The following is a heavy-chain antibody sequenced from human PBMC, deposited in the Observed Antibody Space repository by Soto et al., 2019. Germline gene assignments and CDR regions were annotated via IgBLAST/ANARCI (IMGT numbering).Heavy chain of an antibody. CDR2: LSRSGGAT. J-gene: IGHJ5*02. CDR1: GFNTRFYS. V-gene: IGHV3-23*01. Sequence: PGGSLRLSCTAPGFNTRFYSMSWVRQTPGKGLEWVAALSRSGGATYYADSVRGRFTISIDASKDTLFLQMSNLRAEDTALYYCSKGEMSTIRNSFDPWGQGTLVTVSS. D-gene: IGHD1-7*01. CDR3: SKGEMSTIRNSFDP.